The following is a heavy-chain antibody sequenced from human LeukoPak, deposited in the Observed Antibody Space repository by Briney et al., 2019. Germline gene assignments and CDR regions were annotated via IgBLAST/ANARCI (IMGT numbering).Heavy chain of an antibody. Sequence: PSGTLSLTCAVSGGSISSSNWWSWVRQPPGKGLEWIGEIYHSGSTNYNPSLKSRVTISVDKSKNQFSLKLSSVTAADTAVYYCARDQRRAAAARTLYYYYYGMDVWGQGTTVTVSS. V-gene: IGHV4-4*02. CDR2: IYHSGST. D-gene: IGHD6-13*01. J-gene: IGHJ6*02. CDR3: ARDQRRAAAARTLYYYYYGMDV. CDR1: GGSISSSNW.